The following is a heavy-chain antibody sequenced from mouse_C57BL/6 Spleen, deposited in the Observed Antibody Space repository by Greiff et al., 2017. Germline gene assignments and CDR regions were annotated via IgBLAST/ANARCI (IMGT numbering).Heavy chain of an antibody. CDR2: INPNNGGT. Sequence: VQLKESGPELVKPGASVKIPCKASGYTFTDYNMDWVKQSHGKSLEWIGDINPNNGGTIYNQKFKGKATLTVDKSSSTAYMELRSLTSEDTAVYYCALTTVVATNWYFDVWGTGSTVTVSS. CDR1: GYTFTDYN. J-gene: IGHJ1*03. V-gene: IGHV1-18*01. CDR3: ALTTVVATNWYFDV. D-gene: IGHD1-1*01.